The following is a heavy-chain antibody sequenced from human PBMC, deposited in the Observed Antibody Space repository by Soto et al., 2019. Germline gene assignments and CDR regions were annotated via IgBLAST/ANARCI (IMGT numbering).Heavy chain of an antibody. CDR2: IIPILRIA. D-gene: IGHD6-19*01. V-gene: IGHV1-69*08. CDR3: ARDRGRIAVAGTFDY. J-gene: IGHJ4*02. Sequence: QVQLVQSGAEVKKPGSSVKVSCKASGGTFSSYTISWVRQAPGQGLEWMGRIIPILRIANYAQKFQGRVTITAGKSTSTAYMELSSLRSEDTAVYYCARDRGRIAVAGTFDYWGQGTLVTVSS. CDR1: GGTFSSYT.